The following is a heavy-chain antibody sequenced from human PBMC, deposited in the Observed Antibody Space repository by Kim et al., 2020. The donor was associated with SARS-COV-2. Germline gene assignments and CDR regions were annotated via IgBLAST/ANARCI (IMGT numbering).Heavy chain of an antibody. J-gene: IGHJ4*02. CDR2: IKQDGSAE. Sequence: GGSLRLSCAASGFTFSNYWMTWVRQAPGKGLEWVSDIKQDGSAEYYVDSVKGRFTISRDNAKTSLSLQMNSLRAEDTAVYYCARISIAAAGSDYWGEGTLVTVSS. V-gene: IGHV3-7*03. D-gene: IGHD6-13*01. CDR3: ARISIAAAGSDY. CDR1: GFTFSNYW.